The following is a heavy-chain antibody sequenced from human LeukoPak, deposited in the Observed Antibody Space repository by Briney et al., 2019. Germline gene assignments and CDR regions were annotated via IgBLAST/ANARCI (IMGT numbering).Heavy chain of an antibody. J-gene: IGHJ5*02. CDR3: ATDLSGSEDR. CDR1: GFNFRSYW. V-gene: IGHV3-74*01. CDR2: MDTDGRTT. D-gene: IGHD1-26*01. Sequence: GGSLRLSCVVSGFNFRSYWMHWVRQVPGKGLVWVSRMDTDGRTTDYADSVKGRFTISRDNAKNTLYLQMNSLRVDDTALYYCATDLSGSEDRWGQGTLVTVSS.